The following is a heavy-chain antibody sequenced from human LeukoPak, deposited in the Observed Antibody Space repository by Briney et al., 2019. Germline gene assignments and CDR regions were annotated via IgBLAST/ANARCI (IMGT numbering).Heavy chain of an antibody. Sequence: GGSLRLSCAASGFTFSSYAMHWVRQAPGKGLEWVAVISYDGSNKYYADSVKGRFTISRDNSKNTPYLQMNSLKAEDTAVYYCARGWSNYVLDYWGEGTLVTVSS. CDR2: ISYDGSNK. CDR3: ARGWSNYVLDY. V-gene: IGHV3-30-3*01. D-gene: IGHD4-11*01. J-gene: IGHJ4*02. CDR1: GFTFSSYA.